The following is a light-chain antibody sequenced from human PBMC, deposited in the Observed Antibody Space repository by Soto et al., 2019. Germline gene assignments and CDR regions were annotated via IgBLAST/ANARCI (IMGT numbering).Light chain of an antibody. CDR3: QKYDSAPWT. CDR1: QGISNY. V-gene: IGKV1-27*01. CDR2: AAS. J-gene: IGKJ1*01. Sequence: DIQMTQSPSSLSASVRDRVTITCRASQGISNYLAWYQQKPGKVPKLLIYAASTLQSGVPSRFSGSGSGTDFTLTISSLQPEDVATYYCQKYDSAPWTVGEGPKVEIK.